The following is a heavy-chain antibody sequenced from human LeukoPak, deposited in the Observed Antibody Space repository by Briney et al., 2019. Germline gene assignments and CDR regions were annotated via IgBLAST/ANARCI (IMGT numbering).Heavy chain of an antibody. CDR3: ARDPGWSSFDI. CDR2: INQDAGTT. D-gene: IGHD2-15*01. CDR1: GFSFTSYW. V-gene: IGHV3-7*01. J-gene: IGHJ3*02. Sequence: GGSLRLSCVASGFSFTSYWMSWVRQAPGKGLEFVANINQDAGTTNYVDSVKGRFTISRDNAENSLYLQMSSLRAEDTALYYCARDPGWSSFDIWGQGIMVAVSS.